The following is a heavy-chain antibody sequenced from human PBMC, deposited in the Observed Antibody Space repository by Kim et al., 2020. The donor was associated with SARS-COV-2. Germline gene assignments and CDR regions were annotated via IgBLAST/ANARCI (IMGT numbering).Heavy chain of an antibody. V-gene: IGHV3-33*01. J-gene: IGHJ5*02. CDR3: ARDGISSLDT. D-gene: IGHD2-2*01. CDR1: GFTLGNFG. CDR2: TLFDGSCE. Sequence: GGSLRLSCAASGFTLGNFGMHWVRQAPGKGLEWVAFTLFDGSCEWYAESVRGRFTIYRDNSENMLYLQMNRLRVDDTAVYYCARDGISSLDTWGQGNLV.